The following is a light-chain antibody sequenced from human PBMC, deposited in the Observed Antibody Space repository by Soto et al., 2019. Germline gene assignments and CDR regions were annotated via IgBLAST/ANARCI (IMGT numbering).Light chain of an antibody. V-gene: IGKV3-11*01. Sequence: EIVLTQSPATLSLSPGERATLSCWASQSVSSYLAWYQQKPGQAPRLLIYDASNRATDVPPRFRGSGSGTDFILHISSLEHEDFAVYYCQQRSSWPITFGGGTKVDI. CDR3: QQRSSWPIT. CDR2: DAS. J-gene: IGKJ4*01. CDR1: QSVSSY.